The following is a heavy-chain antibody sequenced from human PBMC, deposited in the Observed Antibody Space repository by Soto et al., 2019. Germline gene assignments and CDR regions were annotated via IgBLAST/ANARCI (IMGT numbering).Heavy chain of an antibody. D-gene: IGHD7-27*01. J-gene: IGHJ2*01. CDR1: GGTFSSYA. V-gene: IGHV1-69*12. CDR2: IIPIFGTA. CDR3: ARDSRLGIGHWYFDL. Sequence: QVQLVQSGAEVKKPGSSVKVSCKASGGTFSSYAISWVRQAPGQGLEWMGGIIPIFGTANYAQKFQGRVTITADESTSTAYMELSSQRSEDTAVYYCARDSRLGIGHWYFDLWGRGTLVTVSS.